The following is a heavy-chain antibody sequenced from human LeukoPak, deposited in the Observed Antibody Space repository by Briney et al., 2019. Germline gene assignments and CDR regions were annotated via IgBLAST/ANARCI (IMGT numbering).Heavy chain of an antibody. CDR2: IIPIIGTP. CDR1: GGTFSSNV. J-gene: IGHJ4*02. CDR3: ARAGGSSWYVSLYY. Sequence: GASVKVSCKASGGTFSSNVISWVRQAPGQGLEWMGRIIPIIGTPDYAQKFQGRVTITADKSTHTAYMELTSLKSDDTAVHYCARAGGSSWYVSLYYWGQGTPVTVSS. V-gene: IGHV1-69*04. D-gene: IGHD6-13*01.